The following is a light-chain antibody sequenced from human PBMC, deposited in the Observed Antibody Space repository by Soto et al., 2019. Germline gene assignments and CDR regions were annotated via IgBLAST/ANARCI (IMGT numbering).Light chain of an antibody. Sequence: QSVLTQPASVSGSPGQSITISCTGTSSDVGGYNYVSWYQQHPGKAPKLMIYDVSNRPSGVSNRFSGSKSGNTASLTISGLQAEDEADYYCSSYTSSSTLYVFGTGTNFTV. CDR2: DVS. J-gene: IGLJ1*01. CDR1: SSDVGGYNY. CDR3: SSYTSSSTLYV. V-gene: IGLV2-14*01.